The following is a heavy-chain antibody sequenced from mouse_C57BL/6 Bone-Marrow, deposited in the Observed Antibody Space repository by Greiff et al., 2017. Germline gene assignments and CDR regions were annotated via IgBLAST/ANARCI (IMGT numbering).Heavy chain of an antibody. CDR2: INPSSGYT. Sequence: QVPLQQSGAELSNSGASVKLSCKASAYTSTSSWTHLVKQRPGQGLEWIGYINPSSGYTKYNQKFKDKATLTADKSSRTAYMQLSSLTYEDSAVYYCARVLGRGYWGEGTTLTSSS. CDR1: AYTSTSSW. J-gene: IGHJ2*01. CDR3: ARVLGRGY. V-gene: IGHV1-7*01. D-gene: IGHD4-1*01.